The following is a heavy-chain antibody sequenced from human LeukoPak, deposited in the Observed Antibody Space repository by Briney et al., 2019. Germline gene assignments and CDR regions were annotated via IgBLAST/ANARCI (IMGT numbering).Heavy chain of an antibody. CDR1: GGSITNYY. D-gene: IGHD2-21*02. CDR2: VFYSGST. J-gene: IGHJ3*02. V-gene: IGHV4-59*01. Sequence: SETLSLTCTVSGGSITNYYWNWIRQPPGKGLEWIGYVFYSGSTNYNPSLKSRVTISVDTSKNQFSLELSSVTAADTAVYYCARDAVTYDAFDIRGQGTMVTVSS. CDR3: ARDAVTYDAFDI.